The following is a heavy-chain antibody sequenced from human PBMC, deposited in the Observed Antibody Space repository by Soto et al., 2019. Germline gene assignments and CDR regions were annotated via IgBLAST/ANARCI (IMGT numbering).Heavy chain of an antibody. Sequence: GGSLRLSCEVSGFSLSGYGVHWVRQAPGKGLEWVAIIWYDGSTKNYADSVKGRFTISRDNSKNTLYLQMNSLRAEDTAVYYCAKGYSSGWRGGYYFDYWGQGTLVTVSS. CDR2: IWYDGSTK. D-gene: IGHD6-19*01. J-gene: IGHJ4*02. V-gene: IGHV3-33*06. CDR3: AKGYSSGWRGGYYFDY. CDR1: GFSLSGYG.